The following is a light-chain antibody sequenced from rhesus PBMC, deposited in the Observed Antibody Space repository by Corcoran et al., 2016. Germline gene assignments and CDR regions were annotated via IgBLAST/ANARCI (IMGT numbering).Light chain of an antibody. V-gene: IGKV1-22*01. CDR2: KSS. Sequence: DIQMTQSPSSLSASVGDTVTITCRASQSISSWLAWYQQKPRKAPRLLIYKSSSLQSGVPSRFSGSGSGTDFTLTISSLQSEEFATYYCQQYSSSPPTCGGGTKVELK. CDR3: QQYSSSPPT. J-gene: IGKJ4*01. CDR1: QSISSW.